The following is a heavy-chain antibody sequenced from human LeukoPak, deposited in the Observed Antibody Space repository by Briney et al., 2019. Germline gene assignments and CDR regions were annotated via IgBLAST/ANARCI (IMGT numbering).Heavy chain of an antibody. V-gene: IGHV4-4*09. D-gene: IGHD2-2*01. CDR1: GGSISSYY. Sequence: SETLSLTCTVSGGSISSYYWSWIRQPPGKGLEWIGYIYTSGSTNYNPSLKSRVTISVDTSKNQFSLKLSSVTAADTAVYYCARSFTSCRAPVCAFDIWGQGTMVTVSS. CDR3: ARSFTSCRAPVCAFDI. J-gene: IGHJ3*02. CDR2: IYTSGST.